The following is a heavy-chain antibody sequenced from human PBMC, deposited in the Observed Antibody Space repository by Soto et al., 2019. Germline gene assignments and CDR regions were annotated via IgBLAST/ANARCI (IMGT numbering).Heavy chain of an antibody. Sequence: SETLSLTCTVSGGSISSSSYYWGWIRQPPGKGLEWIGSIYYSGSTYYNPSLKSRVTISVDTSKNQFSLKLSSVTAADTAVYYCARLGGPTNIDPWGQGTLVTVSS. J-gene: IGHJ5*02. CDR1: GGSISSSSYY. CDR3: ARLGGPTNIDP. V-gene: IGHV4-39*01. CDR2: IYYSGST.